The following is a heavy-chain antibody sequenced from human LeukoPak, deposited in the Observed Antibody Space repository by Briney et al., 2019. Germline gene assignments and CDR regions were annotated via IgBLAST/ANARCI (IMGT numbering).Heavy chain of an antibody. CDR2: ISAYNGNT. D-gene: IGHD1-26*01. J-gene: IGHJ4*02. CDR3: ARDSAEWELRFGYFDY. V-gene: IGHV1-18*01. CDR1: X. Sequence: XXSXXRQAPGQXXEWMGWISAYNGNTNYAQKLQGRVTMTTDTSTSTAYMELRSLGSDDTAVYYCARDSAEWELRFGYFDYWGQGTLVTVSS.